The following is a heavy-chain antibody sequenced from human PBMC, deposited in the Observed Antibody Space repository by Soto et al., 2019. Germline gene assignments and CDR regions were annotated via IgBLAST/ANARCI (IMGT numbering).Heavy chain of an antibody. CDR1: GYRFTSSW. CDR2: IYPGDSDT. CDR3: ARLPGIVAPGTVFLDN. Sequence: GESLKISCKASGYRFTSSWIGWVRQMPGEGLEWMGLIYPGDSDTRYRPSFQGQVTISADKSSSTAYLQWNSLQASDTAMYYCARLPGIVAPGTVFLDNWGQGTMVTVST. V-gene: IGHV5-51*01. D-gene: IGHD1-1*01. J-gene: IGHJ4*02.